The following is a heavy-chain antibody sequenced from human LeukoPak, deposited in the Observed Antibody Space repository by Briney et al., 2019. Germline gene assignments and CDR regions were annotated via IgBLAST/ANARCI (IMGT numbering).Heavy chain of an antibody. D-gene: IGHD4-17*01. V-gene: IGHV3-48*01. J-gene: IGHJ6*03. CDR3: ARDNYGDYGESYYYYCMDV. CDR1: GFTFSSYS. Sequence: PGGSLRLSCAASGFTFSSYSMNWVRQAPGKGLEWVSYISSSSSTIYYADSVKGRFTISRDNAKNSLYLQMNSLRAEDTAVYYCARDNYGDYGESYYYYCMDVWGKGTTVTVSS. CDR2: ISSSSSTI.